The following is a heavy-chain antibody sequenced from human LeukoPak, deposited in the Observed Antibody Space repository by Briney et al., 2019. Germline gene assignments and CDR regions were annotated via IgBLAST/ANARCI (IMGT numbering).Heavy chain of an antibody. CDR3: ARDQSISGWGGYYYYYMDV. CDR1: GYTFTSYG. Sequence: ASVKVSCKASGYTFTSYGISWVRQAPGQGLEWMGWISAYNGNTNYAQKLQGRVTMTTDTSTSTAYMELRSLRSDDTAVYYCARDQSISGWGGYYYYYMDVWGKGTTVTISS. J-gene: IGHJ6*03. D-gene: IGHD6-19*01. V-gene: IGHV1-18*01. CDR2: ISAYNGNT.